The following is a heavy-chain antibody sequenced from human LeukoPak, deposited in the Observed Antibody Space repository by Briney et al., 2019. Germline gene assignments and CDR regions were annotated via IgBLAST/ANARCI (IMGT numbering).Heavy chain of an antibody. CDR3: ARGAGYNYPYYFDY. CDR1: GFTVSSNY. J-gene: IGHJ4*02. V-gene: IGHV3-53*01. CDR2: IYGGGNI. D-gene: IGHD5-24*01. Sequence: PGGSLRLSCAASGFTVSSNYMNWVRQAPGKGLEWVSVIYGGGNIYYADSVKGRFTISRDNSKNTLYLQMNSLRAEDTAVYYCARGAGYNYPYYFDYGGQGTLVTVSS.